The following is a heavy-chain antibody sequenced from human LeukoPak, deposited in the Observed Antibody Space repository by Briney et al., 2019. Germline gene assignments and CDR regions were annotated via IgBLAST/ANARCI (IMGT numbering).Heavy chain of an antibody. Sequence: GGSLRLSCAASGFTFNTYTTNWVRQAPGKGLEWVSYISGSSGIIDYADSVRGRFTISRDNAKNSLYLQMNSLRAEDTAVYYCARDGRGYTYGNDYWGQGTLVTVSS. CDR3: ARDGRGYTYGNDY. CDR2: ISGSSGII. J-gene: IGHJ4*02. V-gene: IGHV3-48*01. CDR1: GFTFNTYT. D-gene: IGHD5-18*01.